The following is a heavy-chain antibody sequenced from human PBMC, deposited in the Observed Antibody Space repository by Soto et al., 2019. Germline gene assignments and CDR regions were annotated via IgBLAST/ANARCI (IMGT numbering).Heavy chain of an antibody. J-gene: IGHJ4*02. CDR2: INQDGSEK. V-gene: IGHV3-7*01. CDR1: ESTVSRDW. Sequence: EVHLVESGGGLVQTGGSLRLSCAIFESTVSRDWMNWVRQAPGKGLEWVAHINQDGSEKYYVDSVKGRFTISRDNAKNSWYRQMNSRSPADRAMYYFWGGVGDAFWGQGTLVTVSS. CDR3: WGGVGDAF. D-gene: IGHD3-16*01.